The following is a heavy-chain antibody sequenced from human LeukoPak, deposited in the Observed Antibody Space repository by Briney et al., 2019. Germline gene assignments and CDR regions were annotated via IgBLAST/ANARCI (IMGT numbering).Heavy chain of an antibody. CDR2: HSYSGGA. Sequence: SETLTLTCTVSGVSISNYYWNYFRQSPGKGLEWIGYHSYSGGANYNPSLESRVTISLDTSKNRFSLSLSSVTAADTAVYYCARGLIRGACDIWGHGTMVTVSS. V-gene: IGHV4-59*01. CDR1: GVSISNYY. CDR3: ARGLIRGACDI. D-gene: IGHD3-16*01. J-gene: IGHJ3*02.